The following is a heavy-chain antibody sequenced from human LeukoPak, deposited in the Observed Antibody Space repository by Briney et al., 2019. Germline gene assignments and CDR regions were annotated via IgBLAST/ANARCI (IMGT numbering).Heavy chain of an antibody. D-gene: IGHD6-13*01. CDR1: GFTFSTYA. V-gene: IGHV3-30-3*01. CDR3: ARGRWRGEAAGSGIDY. J-gene: IGHJ4*02. Sequence: GGSLRLSCAASGFTFSTYAMHWVRQAPGKGLEWVAVISYDGSNKYYADSVKGRFTISRDNSKNTLYLQMNSLRAEDTAVYYCARGRWRGEAAGSGIDYWGQGTLVTVSS. CDR2: ISYDGSNK.